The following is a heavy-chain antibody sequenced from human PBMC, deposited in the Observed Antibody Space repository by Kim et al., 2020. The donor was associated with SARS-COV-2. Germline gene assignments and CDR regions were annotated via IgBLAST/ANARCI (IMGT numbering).Heavy chain of an antibody. CDR3: ARGRPRVRGVIITFDY. Sequence: SVKVRFTISRANAKNSLYLQMNSLRAEETAVYYCARGRPRVRGVIITFDYWGQGTLVTVSS. V-gene: IGHV3-21*01. J-gene: IGHJ4*02. D-gene: IGHD3-10*01.